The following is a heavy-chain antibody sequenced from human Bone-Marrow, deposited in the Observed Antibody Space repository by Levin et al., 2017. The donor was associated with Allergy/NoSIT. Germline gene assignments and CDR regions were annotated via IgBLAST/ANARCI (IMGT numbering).Heavy chain of an antibody. CDR3: VREMARGVFSHYTVV. J-gene: IGHJ6*03. Sequence: GGSLRLSCAASGFTFSTYWMHWVRQAPGKGLVWVSRINSDESTNYADSVKGRFTVSRDNAKNTVYRQMNSLRAEDTAVNYCVREMARGVFSHYTVVWGQGTPVTVSS. D-gene: IGHD3-10*01. V-gene: IGHV3-74*01. CDR1: GFTFSTYW. CDR2: INSDEST.